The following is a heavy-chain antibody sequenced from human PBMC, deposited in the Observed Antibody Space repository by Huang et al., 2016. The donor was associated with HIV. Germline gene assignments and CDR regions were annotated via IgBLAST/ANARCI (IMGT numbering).Heavy chain of an antibody. CDR2: VNPSGGGA. Sequence: QVQLVQSGAEVKKPGASVTISCKASGFSILIYYIHWVRQAPGQGLEWMGIVNPSGGGADYAQKFKGRVTRTRDTSTRTLYMELSSLRSEDTAVYYCAREGITPSGTEVSGFDFWGQGTPVSVSS. V-gene: IGHV1-46*03. J-gene: IGHJ5*01. CDR3: AREGITPSGTEVSGFDF. D-gene: IGHD6-13*01. CDR1: GFSILIYY.